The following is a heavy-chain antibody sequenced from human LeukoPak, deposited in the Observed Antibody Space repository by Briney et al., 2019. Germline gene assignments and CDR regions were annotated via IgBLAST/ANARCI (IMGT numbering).Heavy chain of an antibody. CDR2: INPNSGGT. D-gene: IGHD2-2*01. CDR1: GYTFTGYY. CDR3: ARDYCSSTSCYFDP. Sequence: GASVKVSCKASGYTFTGYYMHWVRQAPGQGLEWMGWINPNSGGTNYTQKFQGRVTMTRDTSISTAYMELSRLRSDDTAVYYCARDYCSSTSCYFDPWGQGTLVTVLS. V-gene: IGHV1-2*02. J-gene: IGHJ5*02.